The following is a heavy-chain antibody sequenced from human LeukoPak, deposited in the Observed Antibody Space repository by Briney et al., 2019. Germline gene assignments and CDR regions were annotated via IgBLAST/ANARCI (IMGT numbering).Heavy chain of an antibody. D-gene: IGHD2-2*02. J-gene: IGHJ6*03. CDR1: GYIFTSYY. CDR3: ARVAAEVVGVPGAIGFGWLRRDYYYMDV. V-gene: IGHV1-46*01. Sequence: ASVKVSCKASGYIFTSYYMYWVRQAPGQGLEWMGIINPSGGSIRYAQKFQGRVTMTRDMSTSTVYMELSSLRSEDTAVYYCARVAAEVVGVPGAIGFGWLRRDYYYMDVWGKGTTVTVSS. CDR2: INPSGGSI.